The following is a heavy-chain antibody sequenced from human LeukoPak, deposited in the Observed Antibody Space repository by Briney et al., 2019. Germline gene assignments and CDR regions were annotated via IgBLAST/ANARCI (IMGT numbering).Heavy chain of an antibody. CDR2: ISGSGGDT. CDR3: ARVYSSSWYLGY. J-gene: IGHJ4*02. Sequence: GGSLRLSCAASGFTFNNYGMSWVRQAPGKGLEWVSHISGSGGDTYYADSVKGRFTISRDNSKNTLYLQMNSLRAEDTAVYYCARVYSSSWYLGYWGQGTLVTVSS. D-gene: IGHD6-13*01. CDR1: GFTFNNYG. V-gene: IGHV3-23*01.